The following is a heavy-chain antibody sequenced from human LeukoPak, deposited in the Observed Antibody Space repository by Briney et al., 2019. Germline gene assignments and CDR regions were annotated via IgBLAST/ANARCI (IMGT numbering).Heavy chain of an antibody. J-gene: IGHJ4*02. CDR3: ARDGKMAGYYRLDY. D-gene: IGHD3-9*01. CDR1: GYTFTGYY. Sequence: ASAKVSCKASGYTFTGYYMHWVRQAPGQGLEWMGWINPNSGGTNYAQKFQGRVTMTRDTSISTAYMELSRLRSDDTAVYYCARDGKMAGYYRLDYWGQGTLVTVSS. CDR2: INPNSGGT. V-gene: IGHV1-2*02.